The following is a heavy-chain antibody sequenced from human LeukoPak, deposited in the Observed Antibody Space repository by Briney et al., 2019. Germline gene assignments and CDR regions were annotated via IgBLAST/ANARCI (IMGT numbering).Heavy chain of an antibody. V-gene: IGHV4-61*02. CDR2: IYSSGST. J-gene: IGHJ3*02. CDR1: GGSISSGTYY. D-gene: IGHD4-17*01. CDR3: AIYDYGDRDAFDI. Sequence: SETLSLTCTVSGGSISSGTYYWSWIRQPAGKGLEWIGRIYSSGSTSYNPSLESRVTISVDTSKNRFSLKLSSVTAADTAVYYCAIYDYGDRDAFDIWGQGTMVTVSS.